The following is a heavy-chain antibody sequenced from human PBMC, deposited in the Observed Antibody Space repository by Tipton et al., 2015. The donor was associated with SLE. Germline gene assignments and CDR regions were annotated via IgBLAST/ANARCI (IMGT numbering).Heavy chain of an antibody. V-gene: IGHV4-31*03. CDR3: ARDSSGMGYYWFDP. J-gene: IGHJ5*02. Sequence: TLSLTCTVSGGSISSGSYYWSWIRQHPGKGLEWIGYIYYSGSTSYNPSLKSRVAIAVDTSKNQFSLKLRSVTAADTAVYYCARDSSGMGYYWFDPWGQGTLVTVSS. D-gene: IGHD3-3*01. CDR1: GGSISSGSYY. CDR2: IYYSGST.